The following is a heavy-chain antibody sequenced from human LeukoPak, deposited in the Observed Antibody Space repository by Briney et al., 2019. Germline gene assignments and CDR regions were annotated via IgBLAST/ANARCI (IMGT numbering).Heavy chain of an antibody. CDR3: AKDQVRIGSIFGVVKAWYGMDV. V-gene: IGHV3-23*01. CDR1: GLTFSSYA. D-gene: IGHD3-3*01. J-gene: IGHJ6*02. Sequence: PGGSLRLSRAASGLTFSSYAMSWVRQAPGKGLEWVSAISGSGGSTYYADSVKGRFTISRDNCKNTLYLQMNSLRAEDTAVYYCAKDQVRIGSIFGVVKAWYGMDVWGQGTTVTVPS. CDR2: ISGSGGST.